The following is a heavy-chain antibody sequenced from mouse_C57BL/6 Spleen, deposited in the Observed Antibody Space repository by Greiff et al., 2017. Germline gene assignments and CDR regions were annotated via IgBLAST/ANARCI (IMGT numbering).Heavy chain of an antibody. CDR1: GYTFTDYE. CDR3: TRMYYYGSSVFAY. V-gene: IGHV1-15*01. Sequence: QVQLQQSGAELVRPGASVTLSCKASGYTFTDYEMHWVKQTPVHGLEWIGAIDPETGGPAYNQKFKGKAILTADKSSSTSYMELRSLTSEDSAVYYCTRMYYYGSSVFAYWGQGTLVTVSA. J-gene: IGHJ3*01. D-gene: IGHD1-1*01. CDR2: IDPETGGP.